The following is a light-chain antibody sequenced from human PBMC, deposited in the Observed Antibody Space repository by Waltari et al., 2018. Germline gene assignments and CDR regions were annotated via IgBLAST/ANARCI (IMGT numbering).Light chain of an antibody. CDR2: KAS. J-gene: IGKJ1*01. V-gene: IGKV1-5*03. Sequence: DVQMTQSPSTLSASVGARVTITCRASQSISNWLAWYQQKQGKAPKVLIYKASNLESGVPSRFSGSGSGTEFTLTISSLQPDDCATYYCQQYSTYSRTFGQGTKVEIK. CDR1: QSISNW. CDR3: QQYSTYSRT.